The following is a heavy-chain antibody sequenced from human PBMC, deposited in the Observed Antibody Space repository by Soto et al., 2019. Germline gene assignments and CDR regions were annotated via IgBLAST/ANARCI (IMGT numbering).Heavy chain of an antibody. V-gene: IGHV1-58*02. D-gene: IGHD2-15*01. CDR2: IVVGSGNA. CDR1: GFTFTSSA. CDR3: AADVVAATEGYYYYYMDV. J-gene: IGHJ6*03. Sequence: SVKVSCKASGFTFTSSAMQWVRQARGQRLEWIGWIVVGSGNANYAQKFQERVTITRDMSTSTAYMELSSLRSEDTAVYYCAADVVAATEGYYYYYMDVWGKGTTVTVSS.